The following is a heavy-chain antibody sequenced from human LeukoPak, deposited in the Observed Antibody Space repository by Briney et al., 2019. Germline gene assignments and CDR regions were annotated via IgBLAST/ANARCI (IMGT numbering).Heavy chain of an antibody. CDR3: TRLSGDLTFDY. V-gene: IGHV3-73*01. CDR2: IRSKANGYAT. Sequence: GGSLRLSCAASGFTFSDSAMHWVRQASGKGLEWIGRIRSKANGYATAYAASVKDRFTISRDDSKNAAYLQMNSLKTEDTAVCYCTRLSGDLTFDYWGQGTLVTVSS. D-gene: IGHD6-25*01. CDR1: GFTFSDSA. J-gene: IGHJ4*02.